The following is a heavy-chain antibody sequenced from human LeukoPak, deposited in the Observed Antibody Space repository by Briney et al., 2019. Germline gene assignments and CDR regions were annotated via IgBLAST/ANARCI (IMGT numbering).Heavy chain of an antibody. J-gene: IGHJ4*02. Sequence: SETLSLTCTVCGGSISSYYGRWIRQPPGKGLEWIGYIYYSGSTNYNPSLKSRVTISVDTSKNQFSLKLSSVTAADTAVYYCARLPGSYYDRLPDYWGQGTLVTVSS. CDR2: IYYSGST. V-gene: IGHV4-59*08. CDR3: ARLPGSYYDRLPDY. D-gene: IGHD3-10*01. CDR1: GGSISSYY.